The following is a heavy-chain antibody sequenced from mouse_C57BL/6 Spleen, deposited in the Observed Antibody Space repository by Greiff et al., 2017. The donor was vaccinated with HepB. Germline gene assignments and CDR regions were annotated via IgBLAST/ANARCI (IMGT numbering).Heavy chain of an antibody. J-gene: IGHJ4*01. CDR3: AKSSYLYAMDY. V-gene: IGHV5-17*01. CDR1: GFTFSDYG. D-gene: IGHD1-1*01. Sequence: EVKLVESGGGLVKPGGSLKLSCAASGFTFSDYGMHWVRQAPEKGLEWVAYISSGSSTIYYADTVKGRFTISRDNAKNTLFLQMTSLRSEDTAMYYCAKSSYLYAMDYWGQGTSVTVSS. CDR2: ISSGSSTI.